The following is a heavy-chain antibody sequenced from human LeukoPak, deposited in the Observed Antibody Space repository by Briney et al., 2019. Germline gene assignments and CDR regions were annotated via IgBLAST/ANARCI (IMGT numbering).Heavy chain of an antibody. CDR3: ARGRFRGMVRGVRTVYFDY. CDR1: GYTFTSYY. Sequence: GASVKVSCKASGYTFTSYYMHWVRQAPGQGLEWMGWMNPNSGNTGYAQKFQGRVTMTRNTSISTAYMELSSLRSEDTAVYYCARGRFRGMVRGVRTVYFDYWGQGTLVTVSS. D-gene: IGHD3-10*01. J-gene: IGHJ4*02. V-gene: IGHV1-8*02. CDR2: MNPNSGNT.